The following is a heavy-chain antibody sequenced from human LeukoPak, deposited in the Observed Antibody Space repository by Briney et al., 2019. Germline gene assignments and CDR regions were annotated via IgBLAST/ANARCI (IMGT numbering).Heavy chain of an antibody. V-gene: IGHV4-39*01. Sequence: SETLSLTCTVSGGSIRSNNDYWGWIRQPPGKGLEWIGSMFYSGSSNYNPSLKGRVTISVDSSKSQFSLKLSSVTAADTAVYYCARGGSGSYYNGFDPWGQGTLATVSS. CDR3: ARGGSGSYYNGFDP. CDR1: GGSIRSNNDY. D-gene: IGHD3-10*01. J-gene: IGHJ5*02. CDR2: MFYSGSS.